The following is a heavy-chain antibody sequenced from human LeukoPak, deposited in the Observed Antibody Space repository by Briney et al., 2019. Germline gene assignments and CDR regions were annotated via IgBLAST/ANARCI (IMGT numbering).Heavy chain of an antibody. V-gene: IGHV3-30*04. CDR3: ARAGSYYYYGMDV. CDR1: GFTFSSYA. Sequence: GGSLRLSCAAPGFTFSSYAMHWVRQAPGKGLEWVAVISYDGSNKYYADSVKGRFTISRDNSKNTLYLQMNSLRAEDTAVYYCARAGSYYYYGMDVWGQGTTVTVSS. CDR2: ISYDGSNK. J-gene: IGHJ6*02. D-gene: IGHD3-10*01.